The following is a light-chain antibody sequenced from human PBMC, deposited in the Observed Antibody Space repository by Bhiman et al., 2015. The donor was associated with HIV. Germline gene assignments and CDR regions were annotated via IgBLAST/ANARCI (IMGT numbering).Light chain of an antibody. CDR3: QVWDRSSDHYV. J-gene: IGLJ1*01. CDR1: SIGSRS. CDR2: YDS. V-gene: IGLV3-21*04. Sequence: SYELTQPPSVSVAPGKTARLTCGGNSIGSRSVHWYQQKPGQAPVLVMYYDSDRPPGIPERFSGSKSGNTATLTLSRVEAGDEADYYCQVWDRSSDHYVFGTGTKLTVL.